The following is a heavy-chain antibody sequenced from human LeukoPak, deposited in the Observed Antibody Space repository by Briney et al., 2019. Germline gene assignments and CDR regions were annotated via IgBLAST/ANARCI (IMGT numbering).Heavy chain of an antibody. CDR1: GFTFDDYA. D-gene: IGHD2-15*01. CDR3: ARDGGAATHDAFDI. CDR2: IKQDGSEK. Sequence: GGSLRLSCAASGFTFDDYAMHWVRQAPGKGLEWVANIKQDGSEKYYVDSVKGRFTISRDNAKNSLYLQMNSLRAEDTAVYYCARDGGAATHDAFDIWGQGTMVTVSS. J-gene: IGHJ3*02. V-gene: IGHV3-7*01.